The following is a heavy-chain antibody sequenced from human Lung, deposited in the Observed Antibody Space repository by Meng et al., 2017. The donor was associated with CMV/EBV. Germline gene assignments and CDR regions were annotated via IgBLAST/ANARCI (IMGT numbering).Heavy chain of an antibody. V-gene: IGHV3-21*01. Sequence: SLNISCASSGFSFSSYIIYWVREAPGGGQERVSFISSSDYKNYADSVKGRFTISRDNAKSSLFLQMNSPRAEDTAVYYCARDVGYCSGGGGYEGGRFDQWGQGXLVTVSS. CDR1: GFSFSSYI. CDR3: ARDVGYCSGGGGYEGGRFDQ. J-gene: IGHJ4*02. D-gene: IGHD2-15*01. CDR2: ISSSDYK.